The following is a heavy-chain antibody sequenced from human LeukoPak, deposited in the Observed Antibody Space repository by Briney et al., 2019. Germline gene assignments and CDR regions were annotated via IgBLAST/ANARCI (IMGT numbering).Heavy chain of an antibody. Sequence: GGALRLSCAASGFTFSSYSMNWVRQAPGKGLEWVSSISSSSSYIYYADSVKGRFTISRDNAKNSLYLQMNSLRAEDTAVYYCAREGVHYDFWSGYPDAFDIWGQGTMVTVSS. CDR2: ISSSSSYI. V-gene: IGHV3-21*01. CDR3: AREGVHYDFWSGYPDAFDI. J-gene: IGHJ3*02. D-gene: IGHD3-3*01. CDR1: GFTFSSYS.